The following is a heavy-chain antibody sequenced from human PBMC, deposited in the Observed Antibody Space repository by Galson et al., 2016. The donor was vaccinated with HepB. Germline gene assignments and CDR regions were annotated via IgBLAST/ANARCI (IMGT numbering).Heavy chain of an antibody. CDR3: ARHGHGFRGNWFDP. V-gene: IGHV4-59*08. CDR1: GGTVRSYY. D-gene: IGHD3-10*01. Sequence: ETLSLTCTVSGGTVRSYYWNWIRQPPGKGLEWIGNVYYSGSTNYNVSLRSRVIISVDTSNNEVSLRLTPVTAADSAVYYCARHGHGFRGNWFDPWGQGTLVTVSS. CDR2: VYYSGST. J-gene: IGHJ5*02.